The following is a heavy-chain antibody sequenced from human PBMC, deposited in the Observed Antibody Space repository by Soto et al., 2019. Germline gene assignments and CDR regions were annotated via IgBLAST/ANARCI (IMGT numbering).Heavy chain of an antibody. CDR1: GFTFSSYW. D-gene: IGHD3-10*01. CDR2: INTDGSST. CDR3: VKAAARGDY. Sequence: GGSLRLSCAASGFTFSSYWMHWVRQVPGKGLVWVSRINTDGSSTTYADSVKGRFTISRDNAKNTLYLQMNRLRAEDTAVYYCVKAAARGDYWGQGTLVTVSS. J-gene: IGHJ4*02. V-gene: IGHV3-74*03.